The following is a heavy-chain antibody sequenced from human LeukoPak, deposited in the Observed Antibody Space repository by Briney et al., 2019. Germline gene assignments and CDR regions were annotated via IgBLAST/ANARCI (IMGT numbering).Heavy chain of an antibody. J-gene: IGHJ4*02. CDR3: ARASGIVVVPSAYGDYFDY. V-gene: IGHV5-51*01. Sequence: GESLKISCKGSGYSFTNYWIGWVRQMPGKGLEWMGVIYPGDSDTRYSPSFQGQVTISADKSISTAYLQWSSLKASDIAMYYCARASGIVVVPSAYGDYFDYWGQGTLVTVSS. CDR2: IYPGDSDT. CDR1: GYSFTNYW. D-gene: IGHD2-2*01.